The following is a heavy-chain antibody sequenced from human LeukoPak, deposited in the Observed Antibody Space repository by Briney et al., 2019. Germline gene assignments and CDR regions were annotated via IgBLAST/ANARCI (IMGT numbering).Heavy chain of an antibody. J-gene: IGHJ6*02. V-gene: IGHV3-21*01. CDR2: ISSSSSYI. CDR3: ARGSGTYYDFWSGYFGYYYGMDV. CDR1: GVTFSSYR. D-gene: IGHD3-3*01. Sequence: GGSLRLSCAASGVTFSSYRMNWVRQAPGKGLEWVSSISSSSSYIYYADSVKGRFTISRDNAKNTLYLQMNSLRAEDTAVYYCARGSGTYYDFWSGYFGYYYGMDVWGQGTTVTVSS.